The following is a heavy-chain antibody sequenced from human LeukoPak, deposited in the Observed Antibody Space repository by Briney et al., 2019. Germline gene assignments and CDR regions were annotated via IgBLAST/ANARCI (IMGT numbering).Heavy chain of an antibody. Sequence: SETLSLTCTVSGGSISSYYWSWIRQPPGKGLEWIGYIYYSGSTNYNPSLKSRVTISVDTSKNQFSLKLSSVTAADTAVYYCARVGRLGYCSSTSCGGDWFDPWGQGTLVTISS. D-gene: IGHD2-2*01. CDR1: GGSISSYY. CDR2: IYYSGST. V-gene: IGHV4-59*01. J-gene: IGHJ5*02. CDR3: ARVGRLGYCSSTSCGGDWFDP.